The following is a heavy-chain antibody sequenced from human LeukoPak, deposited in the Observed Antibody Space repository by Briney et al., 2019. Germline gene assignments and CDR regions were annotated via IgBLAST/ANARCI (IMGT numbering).Heavy chain of an antibody. Sequence: GRSLRVSCAAPGCTFSSYRMNWVRQAPGKGLQWVSYISSGSSTIYYADSVKGRFTISRDNAKNSLYLQMNSLRAEDTAVYYCARALGSSGNYWSYYYYMDVWGKGTTVTVSS. CDR2: ISSGSSTI. CDR3: ARALGSSGNYWSYYYYMDV. V-gene: IGHV3-48*01. J-gene: IGHJ6*03. D-gene: IGHD3-22*01. CDR1: GCTFSSYR.